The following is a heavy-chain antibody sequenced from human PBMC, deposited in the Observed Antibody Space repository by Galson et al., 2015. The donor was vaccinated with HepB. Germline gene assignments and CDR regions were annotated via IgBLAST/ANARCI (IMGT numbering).Heavy chain of an antibody. Sequence: SLRLSCAASGFTFSYDWMSWVRQAPGKGLEWVANINKDGSEKYYLDSVKGRFTISRDNAKNSLYLQMSSLRAEDTAVYYCARDLDYGYLDYWGQGTLVTVSS. D-gene: IGHD4-17*01. CDR3: ARDLDYGYLDY. V-gene: IGHV3-7*05. J-gene: IGHJ4*02. CDR1: GFTFSYDW. CDR2: INKDGSEK.